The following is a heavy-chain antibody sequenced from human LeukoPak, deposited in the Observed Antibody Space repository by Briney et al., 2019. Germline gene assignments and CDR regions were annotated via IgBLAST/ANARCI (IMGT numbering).Heavy chain of an antibody. Sequence: QPGRSLRLSCAASGFTFSSYAMHWVRQAPGKGLEWVAVISYDGSNKYYVDSVKGRFTISRDNSKNTLYLQMNSLRAEDTAVYYCARSLYYYGSDSFDIWGQGTMVSVSS. CDR3: ARSLYYYGSDSFDI. CDR2: ISYDGSNK. CDR1: GFTFSSYA. D-gene: IGHD3-10*01. V-gene: IGHV3-30*04. J-gene: IGHJ3*02.